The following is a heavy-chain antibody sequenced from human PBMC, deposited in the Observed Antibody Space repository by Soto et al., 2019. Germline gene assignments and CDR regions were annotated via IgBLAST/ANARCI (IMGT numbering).Heavy chain of an antibody. CDR3: AKSTVRHAFDI. Sequence: SVKVSSAASGVTFSSYAIIWVRQAPGQGLEWMGRIIPIFGTTNYAEKFRGRVSITADESTSTAYVELSSLRSEDTAIYFCAKSTVRHAFDIWGQGTVVTVSS. D-gene: IGHD4-4*01. J-gene: IGHJ3*02. V-gene: IGHV1-69*13. CDR2: IIPIFGTT. CDR1: GVTFSSYA.